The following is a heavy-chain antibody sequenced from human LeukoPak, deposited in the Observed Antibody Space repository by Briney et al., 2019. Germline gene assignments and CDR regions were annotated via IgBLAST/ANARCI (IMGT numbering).Heavy chain of an antibody. Sequence: GGSLRLSCAASGFTFSSYSMNWVRQAPGEGLEWVSSISSSSSYIYYADSVKGRFTISRDNAKNSLYLQMNSLRAEDTAVYYCARDIQGNDAFDIWGQGTMVTVSS. CDR3: ARDIQGNDAFDI. CDR1: GFTFSSYS. V-gene: IGHV3-21*01. D-gene: IGHD2-21*01. CDR2: ISSSSSYI. J-gene: IGHJ3*02.